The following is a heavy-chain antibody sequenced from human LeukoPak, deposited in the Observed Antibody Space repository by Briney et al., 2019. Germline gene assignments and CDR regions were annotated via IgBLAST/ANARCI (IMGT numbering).Heavy chain of an antibody. J-gene: IGHJ5*02. D-gene: IGHD2-15*01. CDR2: ISSSGSTI. CDR3: ARGHSSGGSLDP. V-gene: IGHV3-48*03. Sequence: GGSLRLSCAASGFTFSSYEMNWVRQAPGKGLEWVSYISSSGSTIYYADSVKGRFTISRDNAKNSLYLQMNSLRAEDTAVYYCARGHSSGGSLDPWGQGTLVTVSS. CDR1: GFTFSSYE.